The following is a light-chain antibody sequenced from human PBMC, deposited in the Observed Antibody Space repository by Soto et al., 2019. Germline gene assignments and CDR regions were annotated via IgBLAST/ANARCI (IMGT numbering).Light chain of an antibody. CDR3: NSHTTNRSLV. V-gene: IGLV2-14*01. Sequence: QSFLTQPASVTGSPGRSITISCTGSSSDVGTYDYVSWYQQHPGKAPKLMIYEVNNRPSGVSDRFSGSKSGNTASLTISGLQAEDEADYYCNSHTTNRSLVFGGGTKVTVL. J-gene: IGLJ2*01. CDR1: SSDVGTYDY. CDR2: EVN.